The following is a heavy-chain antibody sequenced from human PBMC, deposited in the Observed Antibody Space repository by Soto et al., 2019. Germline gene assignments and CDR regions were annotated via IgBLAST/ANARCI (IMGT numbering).Heavy chain of an antibody. CDR2: IYYSGST. CDR1: GDSMTRGSYY. V-gene: IGHV4-39*01. Sequence: SETLSLTCVVSGDSMTRGSYYWAWIRQPPGKGLEWIGSIYYSGSTYYNPSLKSRVTISVDTSKNQFSLKLTSVTAADTAVYYCARRFGFWNGGHYMDVWGKGTTVTVSS. CDR3: ARRFGFWNGGHYMDV. D-gene: IGHD3-3*01. J-gene: IGHJ6*03.